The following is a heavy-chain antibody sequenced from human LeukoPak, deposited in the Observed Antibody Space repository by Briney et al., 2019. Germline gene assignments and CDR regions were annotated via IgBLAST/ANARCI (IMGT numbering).Heavy chain of an antibody. CDR3: ARKEMAYDY. CDR2: IYHSGST. Sequence: SQTLSLTCAVSGGSISSGGYSWSWIQQPPGKGLEWIGYIYHSGSTYYNPSLKSRVTISVDRSKNQFSLKLSSVTAADTAVYYCARKEMAYDYWGQGTLVTVSS. D-gene: IGHD5-24*01. J-gene: IGHJ4*02. CDR1: GGSISSGGYS. V-gene: IGHV4-30-2*01.